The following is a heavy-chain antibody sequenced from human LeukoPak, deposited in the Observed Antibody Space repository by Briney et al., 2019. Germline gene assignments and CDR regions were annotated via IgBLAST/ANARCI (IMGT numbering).Heavy chain of an antibody. CDR3: ASDILTGYYPDY. V-gene: IGHV1-2*02. CDR1: GYTFTGYY. D-gene: IGHD3-9*01. J-gene: IGHJ4*02. CDR2: INPNSGGT. Sequence: GASVKVSCKASGYTFTGYYMHWVRQAPGQGLEWMGWINPNSGGTNYARKLQGRVTMTRDTSISTAYMELSRLRSDDTAVYYCASDILTGYYPDYWGQGTLVTVSS.